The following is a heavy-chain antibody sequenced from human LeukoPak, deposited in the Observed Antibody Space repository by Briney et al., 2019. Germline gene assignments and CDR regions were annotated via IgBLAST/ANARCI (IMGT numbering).Heavy chain of an antibody. CDR1: GFTVSSNY. D-gene: IGHD4-17*01. CDR2: IYSGGGT. J-gene: IGHJ6*02. Sequence: PGGSLRLSCAASGFTVSSNYMSWVRQAPGKGLEWVSVIYSGGGTYCADSVKGRFTISRDNSKNTLYLQMNSLRAEDTAVYYCAGGKDYGDSQRGYYYYGMDVWGQGTTVTVSS. CDR3: AGGKDYGDSQRGYYYYGMDV. V-gene: IGHV3-66*01.